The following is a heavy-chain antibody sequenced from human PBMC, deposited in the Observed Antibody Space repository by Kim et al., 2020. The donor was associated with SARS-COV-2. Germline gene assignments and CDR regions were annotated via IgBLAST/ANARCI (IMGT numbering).Heavy chain of an antibody. CDR2: I. D-gene: IGHD3-9*01. CDR3: AKDDILTGFDY. J-gene: IGHJ4*02. V-gene: IGHV3-23*01. Sequence: IYYADSVKGRFTISRDNSKNTLYLQMNSLRAEDTAVYYCAKDDILTGFDYWGQGTLVTVSS.